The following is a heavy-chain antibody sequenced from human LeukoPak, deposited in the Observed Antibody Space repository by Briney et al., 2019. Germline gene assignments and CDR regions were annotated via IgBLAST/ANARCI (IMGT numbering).Heavy chain of an antibody. CDR2: IYYSGST. J-gene: IGHJ2*01. D-gene: IGHD3-22*01. Sequence: SETLSLTCTVSGGSISSGDYYWSWIRQPPGKGLEWIGSIYYSGSTYYNPSLKSRVTISVDTSKNQFSLKLSSVTAADTAVYYCASSWEMKLPYYYDSSGSPNRYFDLWGRGTLVTVSS. V-gene: IGHV4-39*07. CDR3: ASSWEMKLPYYYDSSGSPNRYFDL. CDR1: GGSISSGDYY.